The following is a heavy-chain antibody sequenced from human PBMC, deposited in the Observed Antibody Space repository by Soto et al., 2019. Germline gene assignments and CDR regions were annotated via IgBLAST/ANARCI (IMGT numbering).Heavy chain of an antibody. V-gene: IGHV4-39*01. CDR1: GGSISSTNYY. J-gene: IGHJ4*02. Sequence: SETLSLTCTVSGGSISSTNYYWGWIRQPPGKGLEWIGSMYYSGSTYYNPSLKSRVTISIDTSKNQFSLKLRSVTAADTAMYYCARILRVDIVATSPIDNWGQGTLVTVSS. CDR2: MYYSGST. D-gene: IGHD5-12*01. CDR3: ARILRVDIVATSPIDN.